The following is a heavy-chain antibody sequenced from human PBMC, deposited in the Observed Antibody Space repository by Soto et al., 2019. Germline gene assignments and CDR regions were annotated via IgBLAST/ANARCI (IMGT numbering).Heavy chain of an antibody. V-gene: IGHV4-59*01. CDR1: GGSISSYY. D-gene: IGHD4-17*01. Sequence: SETLSLTCTVSGGSISSYYWSWIRQPPGKGLEWIGYIYYSGSTNYNPSLKSRVTISVDTSKNQFSLKLSSVTAADTAVYYCARDSYGDYYFDYWGQGTLVTVSS. CDR3: ARDSYGDYYFDY. CDR2: IYYSGST. J-gene: IGHJ4*02.